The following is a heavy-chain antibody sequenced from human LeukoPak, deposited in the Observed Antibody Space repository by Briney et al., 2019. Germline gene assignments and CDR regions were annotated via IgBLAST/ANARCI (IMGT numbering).Heavy chain of an antibody. CDR1: GGSFSGYS. D-gene: IGHD5-24*01. Sequence: SETLSLTCAVYGGSFSGYSWSWMRQPPGKGLEWIGEINHSGSTSHNLSLKSRISITVDTSKNQFSLKLSSVTAADTAVYYCARDGHGDNDFDYWGQGTLVTVSS. V-gene: IGHV4-34*01. CDR2: INHSGST. CDR3: ARDGHGDNDFDY. J-gene: IGHJ4*02.